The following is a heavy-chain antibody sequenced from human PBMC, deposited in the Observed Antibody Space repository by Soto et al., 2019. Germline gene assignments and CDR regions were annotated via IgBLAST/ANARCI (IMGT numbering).Heavy chain of an antibody. Sequence: ETLSRTGPVSGGSISSSSYYWGWIRQPPGKGLEWIGSIYYSGSTYYNPSLKSRVTISVDTSKNQFSLKLSSVTAADTAVYSCARGLRDDFWRGTNWFDPWGQGTLVTVYS. CDR3: ARGLRDDFWRGTNWFDP. V-gene: IGHV4-39*01. CDR1: GGSISSSSYY. J-gene: IGHJ5*02. D-gene: IGHD3-3*01. CDR2: IYYSGST.